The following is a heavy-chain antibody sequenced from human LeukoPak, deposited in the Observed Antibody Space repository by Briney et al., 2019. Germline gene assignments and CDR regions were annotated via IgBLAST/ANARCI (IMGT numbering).Heavy chain of an antibody. V-gene: IGHV3-7*01. CDR3: ARMSTSSWFVCDY. J-gene: IGHJ4*02. CDR1: GFSFSSYW. CDR2: IKQDGSEK. D-gene: IGHD6-13*01. Sequence: GGSLRLSCAASGFSFSSYWMTWVRQAPGKGLGWVANIKQDGSEKYYVDSVMGRFTISRDNAKNSLYLQMNSLRAEDTAVYYCARMSTSSWFVCDYWGQGTLVTVSS.